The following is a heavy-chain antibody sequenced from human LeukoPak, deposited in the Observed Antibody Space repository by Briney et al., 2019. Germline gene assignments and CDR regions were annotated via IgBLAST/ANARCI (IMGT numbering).Heavy chain of an antibody. CDR1: GGSISSYY. V-gene: IGHV4-59*01. CDR3: ARAQGDFWSGSCWFDP. D-gene: IGHD3-3*01. CDR2: IYYSGST. J-gene: IGHJ5*02. Sequence: SEILSLTCTVSGGSISSYYWSWVRQPPGKGLEWIGYIYYSGSTNYNPSLKSRVTISVDTSKNQFSLKLSSVTAADTAVYYCARAQGDFWSGSCWFDPWGQGTLVTVSS.